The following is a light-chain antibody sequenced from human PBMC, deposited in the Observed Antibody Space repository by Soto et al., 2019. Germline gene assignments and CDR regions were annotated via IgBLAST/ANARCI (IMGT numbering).Light chain of an antibody. J-gene: IGKJ5*01. CDR2: DAS. Sequence: DIQMTQSPSSLSASVGDRVTITCQSSQDIRNYLNWYQQXPGKAPKVLIYDASNSETGVPSRFSGSGSGTDFTFTISSLQPEDIATYYCQQYDTMITFGQGTRLEIK. V-gene: IGKV1-33*01. CDR1: QDIRNY. CDR3: QQYDTMIT.